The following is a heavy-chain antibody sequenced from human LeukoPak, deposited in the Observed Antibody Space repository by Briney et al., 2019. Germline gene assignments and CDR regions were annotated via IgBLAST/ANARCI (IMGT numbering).Heavy chain of an antibody. D-gene: IGHD2-15*01. CDR1: GGSISSSSYY. Sequence: PSETLSLTCTVSGGSISSSSYYWGWIRQPPGKGLEWIGSIYYSGSTYYNPSLKSRVTISVDTSKNQFSLKLSSVTAADTAVYYCARATWGYCSGGSCLDPPNNWFDPWGQGTLVTVSS. V-gene: IGHV4-39*07. CDR2: IYYSGST. J-gene: IGHJ5*02. CDR3: ARATWGYCSGGSCLDPPNNWFDP.